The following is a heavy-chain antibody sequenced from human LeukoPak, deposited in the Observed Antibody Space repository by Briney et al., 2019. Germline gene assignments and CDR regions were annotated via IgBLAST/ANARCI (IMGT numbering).Heavy chain of an antibody. CDR2: XXYSGST. D-gene: IGHD3-22*01. CDR1: GGSISSGAYX. Sequence: PSETLSLTCTVSGGSISSGAYXWSWIRXHPGKXXXXXXXXXYSGSTYYNPSLKSRVNISVDTSKNQFSLKLSSVTAADTAVYYCASYYNDSSGYQPLNYFDYWGQGTLVTVSS. V-gene: IGHV4-31*03. CDR3: ASYYNDSSGYQPLNYFDY. J-gene: IGHJ4*02.